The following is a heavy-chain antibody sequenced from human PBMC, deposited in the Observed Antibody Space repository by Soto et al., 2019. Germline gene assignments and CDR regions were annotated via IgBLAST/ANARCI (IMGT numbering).Heavy chain of an antibody. D-gene: IGHD3-10*01. CDR3: ARLTTFSYYYGSGSYYGAFDI. Sequence: SETLSLTCTVSGGSISSYYWSWIRQPPGKGLEWIGYIYYSGSTNYNPSLKSRVTISVDTSKNQFSLKLSSVTAADTAVYYCARLTTFSYYYGSGSYYGAFDIWGQGTMVTVSS. CDR1: GGSISSYY. J-gene: IGHJ3*02. V-gene: IGHV4-59*08. CDR2: IYYSGST.